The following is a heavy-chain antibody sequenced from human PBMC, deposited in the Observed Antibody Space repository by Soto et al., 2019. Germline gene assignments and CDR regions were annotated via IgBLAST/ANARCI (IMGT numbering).Heavy chain of an antibody. CDR2: IHYTGTT. J-gene: IGHJ4*02. CDR1: GGSISSYY. Sequence: SETLSLTCTVSGGSISSYYWSWIRQPPGKGLEWIGYIHYTGTTNYNPSLKSRVTMSVDTSKNQFSLRLISVTAADTAKYFCAREGNLGRWLQPLNFWGQGTLVT. D-gene: IGHD5-12*01. V-gene: IGHV4-59*01. CDR3: AREGNLGRWLQPLNF.